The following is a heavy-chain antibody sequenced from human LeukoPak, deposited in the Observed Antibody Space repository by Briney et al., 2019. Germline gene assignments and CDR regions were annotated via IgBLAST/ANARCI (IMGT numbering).Heavy chain of an antibody. V-gene: IGHV4-39*01. J-gene: IGHJ4*02. Sequence: PSETPSLTCTVSGGSTSSSSYYWGCIRQPPGKGLEWIGSIYYSGSTYYNPSLKSRDPISVDTSKNQFSLKLSSVTAADTAVYYCASLYYDILTGYRGGNYYFDYWGQGTLVTVSS. CDR3: ASLYYDILTGYRGGNYYFDY. CDR2: IYYSGST. D-gene: IGHD3-9*01. CDR1: GGSTSSSSYY.